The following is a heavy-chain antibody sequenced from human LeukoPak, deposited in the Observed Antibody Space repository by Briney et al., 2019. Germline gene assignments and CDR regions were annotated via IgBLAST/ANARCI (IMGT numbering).Heavy chain of an antibody. CDR1: GYTFTGYY. Sequence: ASVKVSCKASGYTFTGYYMHWVRQAPGQGLEWMGWISAYNGNTNYAQKLQGRVTMTTDTSTSTAYMELRSLRSDDTAVYYCATTFDILGYWGQGTLVTVSS. CDR3: ATTFDILGY. CDR2: ISAYNGNT. V-gene: IGHV1-18*04. D-gene: IGHD3-9*01. J-gene: IGHJ4*02.